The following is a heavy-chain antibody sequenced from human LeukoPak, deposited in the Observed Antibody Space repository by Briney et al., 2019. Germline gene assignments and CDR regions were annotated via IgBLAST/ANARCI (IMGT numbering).Heavy chain of an antibody. J-gene: IGHJ4*02. D-gene: IGHD3-9*01. CDR2: IYSGGNT. CDR3: AKGGKYDILTGYPRSRLLGDY. CDR1: GFTVSTNY. Sequence: PWGSLRLSCAVSGFTVSTNYMSWVRHAPGKGLEWVSVIYSGGNTYYPHSVKGRFTISRDNSKNTLYLQMNSLRPEDTAVYYCAKGGKYDILTGYPRSRLLGDYWGQGTLVTVSS. V-gene: IGHV3-53*05.